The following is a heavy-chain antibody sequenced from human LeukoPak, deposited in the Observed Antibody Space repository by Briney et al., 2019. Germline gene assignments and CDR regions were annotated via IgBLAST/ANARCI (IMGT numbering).Heavy chain of an antibody. D-gene: IGHD3-22*01. CDR3: ARGGYDSSGYRIEDY. Sequence: ETLSLTCTVSGGSISSYYWSWVRQAPGKGLEWVANIKQDGSEKYYVDSVKGRFTISRDNAKNSLYLQMNSLRAEDTAVYYCARGGYDSSGYRIEDYWGQGTLVTVSS. V-gene: IGHV3-7*01. J-gene: IGHJ4*02. CDR2: IKQDGSEK. CDR1: GGSISSYY.